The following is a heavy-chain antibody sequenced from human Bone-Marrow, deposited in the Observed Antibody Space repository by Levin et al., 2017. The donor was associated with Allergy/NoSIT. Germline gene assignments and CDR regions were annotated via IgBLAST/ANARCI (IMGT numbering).Heavy chain of an antibody. CDR3: VKGDSSSSPTAAFDI. D-gene: IGHD6-6*01. Sequence: SETLSLTCTVSGGSISSSSYYWGWIRQPPGKGLEWIGSIYYSGSTYYNPSLKSRVTISVDTSKNQFSLKLSSVTAADTAVYYCVKGDSSSSPTAAFDIWGQGTMVTVSS. V-gene: IGHV4-39*01. CDR1: GGSISSSSYY. J-gene: IGHJ3*02. CDR2: IYYSGST.